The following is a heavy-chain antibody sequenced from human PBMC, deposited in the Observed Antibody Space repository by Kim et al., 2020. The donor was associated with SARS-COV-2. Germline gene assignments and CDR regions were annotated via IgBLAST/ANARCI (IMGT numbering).Heavy chain of an antibody. D-gene: IGHD1-7*01. J-gene: IGHJ4*02. CDR3: ARQPGGGLTGTTLTFDY. CDR2: IYYSGST. Sequence: SETLSLTCTVSGGSISSSSYYWGWIRQPPGKGLEWIGSIYYSGSTYYNPSLKSRVTISVDTSKNQFSLKLSSVTAADTAVYYCARQPGGGLTGTTLTFDYWGQGTLVTVSS. V-gene: IGHV4-39*01. CDR1: GGSISSSSYY.